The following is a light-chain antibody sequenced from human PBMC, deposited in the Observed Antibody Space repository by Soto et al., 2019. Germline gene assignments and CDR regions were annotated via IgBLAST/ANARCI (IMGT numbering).Light chain of an antibody. V-gene: IGKV1-5*03. CDR3: QQYNSYPLT. CDR2: KAS. J-gene: IGKJ4*01. Sequence: DIQMTQSPSTLSASVGDRVIITCRASQSISTWLAWYQQKPGKAPKFLIQKASTLESEVPSRFSGSGSGTEFTLTISSLQPDDFATYFCQQYNSYPLTFGGGTNVEIK. CDR1: QSISTW.